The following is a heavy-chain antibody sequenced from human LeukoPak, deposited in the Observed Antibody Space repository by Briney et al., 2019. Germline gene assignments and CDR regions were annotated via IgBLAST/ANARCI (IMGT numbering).Heavy chain of an antibody. CDR3: ARELLRYFDWLSGGPNDAFDI. CDR2: IYHSGST. D-gene: IGHD3-9*01. J-gene: IGHJ3*02. V-gene: IGHV4-38-2*02. CDR1: GYSISSGYY. Sequence: PSETLSLTCAVSGYSISSGYYWGWIRQPPGKGLEWIGSIYHSGSTYYNPSLKSRVTISEDTSKNQFSLKLSSVTAADTAVYYCARELLRYFDWLSGGPNDAFDIWGQGTMVTVSS.